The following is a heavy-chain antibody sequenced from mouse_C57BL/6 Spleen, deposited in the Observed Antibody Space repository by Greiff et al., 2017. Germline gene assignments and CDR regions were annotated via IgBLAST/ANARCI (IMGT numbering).Heavy chain of an antibody. D-gene: IGHD1-1*01. CDR3: AIYYYGSSYAMDY. Sequence: QVQLQQPGAELVKPGASVKMSCKASGYTFTSYWITWVKQRPGQGLEWIGDIYPGSGSTNYHEKFKSKATLTVDTSSSTAYLQLSSLTSEDSAVYYCAIYYYGSSYAMDYWGQGTSVTVSS. J-gene: IGHJ4*01. V-gene: IGHV1-55*01. CDR2: IYPGSGST. CDR1: GYTFTSYW.